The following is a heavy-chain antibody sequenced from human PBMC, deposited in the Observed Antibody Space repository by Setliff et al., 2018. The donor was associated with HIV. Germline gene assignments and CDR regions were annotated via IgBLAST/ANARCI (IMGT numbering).Heavy chain of an antibody. J-gene: IGHJ6*02. CDR3: VRDNSYYYGSGGHHFYGVDV. CDR1: GDSISSGSYF. Sequence: SETLSLTCTVSGDSISSGSYFWIWIRQPAGKGLEWIGHISTTGSTNYNPSLKSRVIMSVDTSRNQFSLKLTSVTAADTAVYYCVRDNSYYYGSGGHHFYGVDVWGQGATVTVSS. V-gene: IGHV4-61*09. CDR2: ISTTGST. D-gene: IGHD3-10*01.